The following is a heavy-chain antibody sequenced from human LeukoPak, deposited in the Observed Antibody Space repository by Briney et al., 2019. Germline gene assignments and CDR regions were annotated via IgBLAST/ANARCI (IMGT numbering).Heavy chain of an antibody. CDR1: GFKFDDYG. CDR2: INWNGGST. CDR3: ARDNYYGSGSYY. J-gene: IGHJ4*02. Sequence: GGSVRLSCTASGFKFDDYGMSWVRQAPGKGLEWVSGINWNGGSTGYADPVKGRFTISRDNAKNSLYLQMNSLRAEDTALYYCARDNYYGSGSYYWGQGTLVTVSS. D-gene: IGHD3-10*01. V-gene: IGHV3-20*04.